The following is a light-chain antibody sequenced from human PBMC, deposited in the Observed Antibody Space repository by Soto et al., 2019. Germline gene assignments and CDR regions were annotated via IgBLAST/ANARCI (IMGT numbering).Light chain of an antibody. V-gene: IGLV2-14*01. CDR2: DVS. Sequence: QSVLTQPASVSGSPGQSITISCTGTSRDVGGYNYVSWYQQDPGKAPKLMIYDVSNRPSGVSNRFSGSKSGNTASLTISGLQAEDEADYYCSSYTSSSTPVVFGGGTKLTVL. CDR1: SRDVGGYNY. CDR3: SSYTSSSTPVV. J-gene: IGLJ2*01.